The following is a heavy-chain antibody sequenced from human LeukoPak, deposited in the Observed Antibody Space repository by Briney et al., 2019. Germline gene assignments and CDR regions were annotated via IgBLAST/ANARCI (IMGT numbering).Heavy chain of an antibody. D-gene: IGHD6-13*01. Sequence: PGGSLRLSCAASGFTFSSYGMRWVRQAPGKGLEWVAVIWYDGSNKYYADSVKGRFTISRDNSKNTLYLQMNSLRAEDTAVYYCARDMQQLADAFDIWGQGTMVTVSS. J-gene: IGHJ3*02. V-gene: IGHV3-33*01. CDR3: ARDMQQLADAFDI. CDR2: IWYDGSNK. CDR1: GFTFSSYG.